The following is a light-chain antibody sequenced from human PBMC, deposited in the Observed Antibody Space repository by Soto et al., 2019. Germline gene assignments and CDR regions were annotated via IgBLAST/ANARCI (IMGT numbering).Light chain of an antibody. Sequence: QSVLTQPASVSGSPGQSITISCTGTSSDVGSYNLVSWYQQYPGKAPKLMIYEGSKRPSGVSNRFSGSKSGNTASLTISGLQAEDEADYYCCAHAGSSTSLYVFGTGTNVTVL. V-gene: IGLV2-23*01. CDR1: SSDVGSYNL. CDR3: CAHAGSSTSLYV. CDR2: EGS. J-gene: IGLJ1*01.